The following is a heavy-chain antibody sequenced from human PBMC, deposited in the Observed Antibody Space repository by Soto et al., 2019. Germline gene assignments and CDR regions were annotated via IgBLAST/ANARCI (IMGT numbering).Heavy chain of an antibody. Sequence: GGSLRLSCAASGFTFSSYAMSWVRQAPGKGLEWVSAISGSGGSTYYADSVKGRFTISRDNSKNTLYLQMNSLRAEDTAVYYCAKYHTELWFGELLIRVRDAFDIWGQGTMVTVSS. CDR2: ISGSGGST. V-gene: IGHV3-23*01. J-gene: IGHJ3*02. D-gene: IGHD3-10*01. CDR3: AKYHTELWFGELLIRVRDAFDI. CDR1: GFTFSSYA.